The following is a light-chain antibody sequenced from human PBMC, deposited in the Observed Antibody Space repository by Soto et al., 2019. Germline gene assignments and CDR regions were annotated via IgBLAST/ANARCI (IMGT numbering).Light chain of an antibody. CDR2: GAS. CDR1: QNVNIN. J-gene: IGKJ1*01. Sequence: EVVMTQSPATLSVSPGERVTLSCRASQNVNINLAWYQHKADQAPRLLLYGASNRATDIPVKFSGSGSGTEFTLTISSLQSEDFAVYYCQQYNDWPRTFGQGTRVE. CDR3: QQYNDWPRT. V-gene: IGKV3-15*01.